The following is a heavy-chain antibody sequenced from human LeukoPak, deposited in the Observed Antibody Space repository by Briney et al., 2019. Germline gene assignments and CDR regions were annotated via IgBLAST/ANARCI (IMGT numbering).Heavy chain of an antibody. CDR2: IYTSGST. CDR3: AKEGFRNTYYFDY. D-gene: IGHD1-14*01. CDR1: GDSISSYY. Sequence: SETLSLTCTVSGDSISSYYWSWIRQPAGKGLEWIGRIYTSGSTNYNPSLKSRVSMSVDTSKNQFSLKLRSVTAADTAVYFCAKEGFRNTYYFDYWGQETLVTVSS. V-gene: IGHV4-4*07. J-gene: IGHJ4*02.